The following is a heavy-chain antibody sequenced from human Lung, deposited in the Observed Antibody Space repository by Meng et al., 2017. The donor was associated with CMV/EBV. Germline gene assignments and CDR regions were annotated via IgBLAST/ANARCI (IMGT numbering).Heavy chain of an antibody. J-gene: IGHJ4*02. CDR1: GGSISSSSYY. Sequence: SXTLSLXCTVSGGSISSSSYYWGWIRQPPGKGLEWIGSIYYSGSTYYNPSLKSRVTISVDTSKNQFSLKLSSVTAADTAVYYCARRGYCSSTSRCPERFFDYWGQGXLVTVSS. CDR3: ARRGYCSSTSRCPERFFDY. D-gene: IGHD2-2*01. V-gene: IGHV4-39*01. CDR2: IYYSGST.